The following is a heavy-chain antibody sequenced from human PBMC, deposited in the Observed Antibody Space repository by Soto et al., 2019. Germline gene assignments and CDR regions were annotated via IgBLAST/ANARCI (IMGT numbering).Heavy chain of an antibody. CDR1: GFSITSFA. J-gene: IGHJ4*02. CDR3: AKVLSSGSYSGALEY. D-gene: IGHD1-26*01. Sequence: GGSPRLSCVASGFSITSFAMSWVRQAPGKGLEWASAISASGGSTYADSVKGRFTISRDNSKNTLYLQMNSLRVKDTAVYYCAKVLSSGSYSGALEYWGQGALVTVSS. V-gene: IGHV3-23*01. CDR2: ISASGGST.